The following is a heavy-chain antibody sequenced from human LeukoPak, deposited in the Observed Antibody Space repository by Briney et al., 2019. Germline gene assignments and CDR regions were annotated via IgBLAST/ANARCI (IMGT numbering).Heavy chain of an antibody. CDR1: GGSVSDYY. CDR3: ARDVLY. J-gene: IGHJ4*02. CDR2: IYYSGST. Sequence: SETLSLTCTVSGGSVSDYYWSWIRQSPGKGLEWIGYIYYSGSTNYNPSLKSRVTISVDTSKNQFSLKLSSVTAADTAVYYCARDVLYWGQGTLVTVSS. V-gene: IGHV4-59*02.